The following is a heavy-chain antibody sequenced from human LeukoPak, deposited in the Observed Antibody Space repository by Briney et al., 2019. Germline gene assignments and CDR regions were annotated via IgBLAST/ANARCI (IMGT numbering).Heavy chain of an antibody. CDR2: ISAYNGNT. D-gene: IGHD2-21*02. V-gene: IGHV1-18*01. CDR3: ARDPVIVVVTATPYYFDY. Sequence: GASVKVSCKASGYTFTSYGISWVRQAPGQGLEWMGWISAYNGNTNYAQKLQGRVTMTTETSTSTAYMELRSLRSDDTAVYYCARDPVIVVVTATPYYFDYWGQGTLVTVSS. CDR1: GYTFTSYG. J-gene: IGHJ4*02.